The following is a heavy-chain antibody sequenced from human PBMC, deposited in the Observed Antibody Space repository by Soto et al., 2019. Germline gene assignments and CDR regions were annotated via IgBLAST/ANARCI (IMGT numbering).Heavy chain of an antibody. CDR3: VRGSFCTTTTCYNLGWFAP. Sequence: PGGSLRLSCATSGFTFSGFVMQWVRQAPGKGLEWVAVIWYDGSHKYYADSVKGRFTISRDDSKNTLYLQMNNLRVEDTAVYYCVRGSFCTTTTCYNLGWFAPWGQGTLGTSPQ. CDR1: GFTFSGFV. J-gene: IGHJ5*02. V-gene: IGHV3-33*01. CDR2: IWYDGSHK. D-gene: IGHD2-2*02.